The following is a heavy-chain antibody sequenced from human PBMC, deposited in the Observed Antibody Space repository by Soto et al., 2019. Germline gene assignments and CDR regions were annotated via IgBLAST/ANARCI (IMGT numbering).Heavy chain of an antibody. Sequence: PSETLSLTCTVSGGSISNGLYYWGWIRQAPGKGLEYIGTIYFSGSTSYSPSLKSRVTISVDTSNNQFSLTLKYVTAADTAVYYCATLPPRIEVTVLPIPTWGQGTLVTVSS. CDR1: GGSISNGLYY. V-gene: IGHV4-39*07. D-gene: IGHD2-15*01. CDR2: IYFSGST. J-gene: IGHJ5*02. CDR3: ATLPPRIEVTVLPIPT.